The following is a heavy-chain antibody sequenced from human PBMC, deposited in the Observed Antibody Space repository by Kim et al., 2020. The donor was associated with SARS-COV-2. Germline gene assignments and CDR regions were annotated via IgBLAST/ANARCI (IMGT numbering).Heavy chain of an antibody. CDR2: IRQDGNEK. D-gene: IGHD2-8*01. CDR3: TRGRGVPDAPYYFDY. V-gene: IGHV3-7*01. Sequence: GGSLRLSCAASGFTFSRYWLSWVRQAPGRRLELVAIIRQDGNEKHYVDSVQGRFTISRDNSENTLFLQMNSLRAEDTAMYYCTRGRGVPDAPYYFDYWGQGTLVTVSS. CDR1: GFTFSRYW. J-gene: IGHJ4*02.